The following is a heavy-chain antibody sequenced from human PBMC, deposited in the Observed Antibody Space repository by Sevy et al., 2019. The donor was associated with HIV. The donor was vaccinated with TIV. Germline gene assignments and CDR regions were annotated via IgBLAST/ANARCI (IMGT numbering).Heavy chain of an antibody. CDR2: ISGSGGST. Sequence: GGSLRLSCAASGFTFSSYAMSWVRQAPGKGLEWVSGISGSGGSTYYADSVKGQFTISRDNSKNTLYLQMNSLRAEDTAVYYCARLRNYYGSGSLNAFDIWGQGTMVTVS. J-gene: IGHJ3*02. CDR1: GFTFSSYA. D-gene: IGHD3-10*01. CDR3: ARLRNYYGSGSLNAFDI. V-gene: IGHV3-23*01.